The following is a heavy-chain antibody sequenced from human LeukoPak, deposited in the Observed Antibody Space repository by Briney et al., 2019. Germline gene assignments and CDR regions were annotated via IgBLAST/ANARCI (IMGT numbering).Heavy chain of an antibody. CDR1: GDSVFSNSS. CDR2: TYYRSKWYN. D-gene: IGHD5-24*01. CDR3: ARGGQGDGYSTDEAFDF. V-gene: IGHV6-1*01. Sequence: SQTLSLTCAISGDSVFSNSSWNWIRQSPSRGLEWLGRTYYRSKWYNDYVVSVKSRININPDTSKNQFSLQLNSVTPEDTAVYYCARGGQGDGYSTDEAFDFWGQGTMVTVSS. J-gene: IGHJ3*01.